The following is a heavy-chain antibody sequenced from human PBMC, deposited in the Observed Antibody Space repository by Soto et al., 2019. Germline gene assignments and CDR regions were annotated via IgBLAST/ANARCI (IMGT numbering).Heavy chain of an antibody. Sequence: SVKVSCKASGGTFSSYAISWVRQAPGQGLEWMGGIIPIFGTANYAQKFQGRVTITADESTSTAYMELSSLRSEDTAVYYCARVPRIAEGKRPDYYYYGMDVWGQGTTVTVSS. CDR1: GGTFSSYA. V-gene: IGHV1-69*13. CDR3: ARVPRIAEGKRPDYYYYGMDV. CDR2: IIPIFGTA. D-gene: IGHD6-13*01. J-gene: IGHJ6*02.